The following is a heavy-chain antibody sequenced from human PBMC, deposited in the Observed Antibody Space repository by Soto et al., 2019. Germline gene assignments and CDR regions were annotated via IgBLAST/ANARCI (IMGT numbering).Heavy chain of an antibody. V-gene: IGHV4-31*03. D-gene: IGHD2-15*01. Sequence: SSETLSLTCPVSGGSISSGGFYWSWVRQHPGKGLECIGYIYYSGSTYYNPSLKSRVTISVDTSKNQFSLKLSSVTAADTAVYYCARGPEIGYCSGGSCYAPRYWGQGTLVTVSS. CDR2: IYYSGST. CDR3: ARGPEIGYCSGGSCYAPRY. J-gene: IGHJ4*02. CDR1: GGSISSGGFY.